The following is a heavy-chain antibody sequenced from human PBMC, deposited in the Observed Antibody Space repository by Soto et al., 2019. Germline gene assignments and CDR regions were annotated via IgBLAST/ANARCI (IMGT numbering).Heavy chain of an antibody. CDR3: ARVRGRAYFDY. CDR1: GGSISSGDYY. J-gene: IGHJ4*02. V-gene: IGHV4-30-4*01. CDR2: IYSSGST. Sequence: PSETLSLTCTVSGGSISSGDYYWSWFRQPPGEGLEWIGYIYSSGSTYYNPSLKSRITISVDTSKNQFSLKLSSVTAADTAVYYCARVRGRAYFDYWGQGTLVTVSS.